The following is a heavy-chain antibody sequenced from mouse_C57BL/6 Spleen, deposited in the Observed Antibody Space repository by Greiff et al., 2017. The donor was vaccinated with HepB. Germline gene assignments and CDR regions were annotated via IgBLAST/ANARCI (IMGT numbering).Heavy chain of an antibody. CDR1: GFTFNTYA. D-gene: IGHD1-1*01. CDR2: IRSKSSNYAT. CDR3: VRDQGNYYGSSLGY. J-gene: IGHJ2*01. Sequence: DVKLVESGGGLVQPKGSLKLSCAASGFTFNTYAMHWVRQAPGKGLEWVARIRSKSSNYATYYADSVKDRFTISRDDSQSMLYLQMNNLKTEDTAMYYCVRDQGNYYGSSLGYWGQGTTLTVSS. V-gene: IGHV10-3*01.